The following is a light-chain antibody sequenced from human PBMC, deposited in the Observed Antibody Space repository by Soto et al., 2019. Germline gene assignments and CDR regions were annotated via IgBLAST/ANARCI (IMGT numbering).Light chain of an antibody. CDR2: DVS. J-gene: IGKJ4*01. Sequence: EIVLTQSPGTLSLSPGERATLSGRTSQSVSDNQLAWYQQKPGQAPRLLIYDVSSRATTIPDTFSGSGSGTDFTLTISRLEPEDFAVYYCQQHGSSPPVTFGGGTTVDIK. V-gene: IGKV3-20*01. CDR3: QQHGSSPPVT. CDR1: QSVSDNQ.